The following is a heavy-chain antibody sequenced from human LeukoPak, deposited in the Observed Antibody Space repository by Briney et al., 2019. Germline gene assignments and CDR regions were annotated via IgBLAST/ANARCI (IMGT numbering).Heavy chain of an antibody. J-gene: IGHJ4*02. D-gene: IGHD3-22*01. Sequence: GESLKISCKASGYSFTNYWIGWVRQMPGKGLEWMGIIYPGDSDTRYSPSFQGQVTISADKSISTSYLQWSSLKASDTAMYYCAREPDSSGYSFDYWGQGTLVTVPS. V-gene: IGHV5-51*01. CDR2: IYPGDSDT. CDR3: AREPDSSGYSFDY. CDR1: GYSFTNYW.